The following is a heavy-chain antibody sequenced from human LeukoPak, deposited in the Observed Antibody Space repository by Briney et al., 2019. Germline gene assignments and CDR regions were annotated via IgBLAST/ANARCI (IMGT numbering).Heavy chain of an antibody. D-gene: IGHD3-10*01. Sequence: GASVKVSCKASGYTFTSYDINWVRQATGQGLEWMGWMNPNSGNTGYAQKFQGRVAITRNTSISTAYMELSSLRSEDTAVYYCARGSRGSGSYYPWGQGTLVTVSS. J-gene: IGHJ5*02. CDR2: MNPNSGNT. V-gene: IGHV1-8*03. CDR1: GYTFTSYD. CDR3: ARGSRGSGSYYP.